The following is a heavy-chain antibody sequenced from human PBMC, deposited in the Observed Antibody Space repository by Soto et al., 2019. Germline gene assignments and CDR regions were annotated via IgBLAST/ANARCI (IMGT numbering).Heavy chain of an antibody. CDR2: IRGWGDAT. CDR1: GFTFSSYG. V-gene: IGHV3-23*01. D-gene: IGHD6-19*01. Sequence: GGSLRLSCAASGFTFSSYGMSWVRQAPGKGLEWISTIRGWGDATYYTDSVKGRFTISRDNSKNTLYLQMNSLRDEDTAVYYCAKVGDTTWLANFDYWGQGTLVTVSS. CDR3: AKVGDTTWLANFDY. J-gene: IGHJ4*02.